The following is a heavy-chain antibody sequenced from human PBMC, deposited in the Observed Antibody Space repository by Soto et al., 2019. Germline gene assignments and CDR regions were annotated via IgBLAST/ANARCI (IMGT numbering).Heavy chain of an antibody. CDR1: GFTFSNGW. V-gene: IGHV3-15*07. Sequence: GGSLRLSCAASGFTFSNGWINWVRQAPGKGLEWVGRVKSKNDGGTTDFAAPVKGRFAISRDDSKNMVYLEMNSLQTEDTAIYYCTTDSYITSIIVRFDYWGHGTLVTVSS. CDR3: TTDSYITSIIVRFDY. D-gene: IGHD3-22*01. CDR2: VKSKNDGGTT. J-gene: IGHJ4*01.